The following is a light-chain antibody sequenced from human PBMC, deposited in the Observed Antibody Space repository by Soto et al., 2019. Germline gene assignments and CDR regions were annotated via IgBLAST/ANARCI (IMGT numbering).Light chain of an antibody. J-gene: IGKJ1*01. V-gene: IGKV1-5*01. CDR1: HIISSW. CDR3: QQYNSYRT. CDR2: DAS. Sequence: DIQMTQSPSSLSASIVDRFTITCLASHIISSWLAWYQQTAGKAPKLMIYDASSLASGVPSRFSGSGSGTEFTLTISSLQPDDFATYYCQQYNSYRTFGQGTKVDI.